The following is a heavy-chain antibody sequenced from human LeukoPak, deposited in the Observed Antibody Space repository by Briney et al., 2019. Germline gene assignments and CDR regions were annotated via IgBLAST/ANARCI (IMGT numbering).Heavy chain of an antibody. D-gene: IGHD1-26*01. CDR2: INHSGST. V-gene: IGHV4-34*01. J-gene: IGHJ5*02. CDR3: ASRVGATLNWFDP. Sequence: SETLSLTCTVSGGSISGYYWSWIRQPPGKGLEWIGEINHSGSTNYNPSLKSRVTISVDTSKNQFSLKLSSVTAADTAVYYCASRVGATLNWFDPWGQGTLVTVSS. CDR1: GGSISGYY.